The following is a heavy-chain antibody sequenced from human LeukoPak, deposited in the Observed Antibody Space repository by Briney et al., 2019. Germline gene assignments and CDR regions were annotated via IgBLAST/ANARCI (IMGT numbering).Heavy chain of an antibody. J-gene: IGHJ4*02. Sequence: SETLSLTCTVSGGSISSYYWSWIRQPAGKGLEWIGRIYTSGSTNYNPSLKSRVTMPVDTSKNQFSLKLSSVTAADTAVYYCARGIVVVPAANTHRRYYFDYWGQGTLVTVSS. CDR2: IYTSGST. CDR3: ARGIVVVPAANTHRRYYFDY. CDR1: GGSISSYY. V-gene: IGHV4-4*07. D-gene: IGHD2-2*01.